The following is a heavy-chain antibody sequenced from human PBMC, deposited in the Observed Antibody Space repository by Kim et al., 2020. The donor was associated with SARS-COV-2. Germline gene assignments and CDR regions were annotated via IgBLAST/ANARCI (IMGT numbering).Heavy chain of an antibody. Sequence: ASVKVSCKVSVYTLTELSMHWVRQAPGKGLEWMGGFDPEDGETIYAQKFQGRVTMTEDTSTDTAYMELSSLRSEDTAVYYCATPTNTYYYYYGMDVWGQGTTVTVSS. V-gene: IGHV1-24*01. CDR3: ATPTNTYYYYYGMDV. CDR1: VYTLTELS. J-gene: IGHJ6*02. CDR2: FDPEDGET.